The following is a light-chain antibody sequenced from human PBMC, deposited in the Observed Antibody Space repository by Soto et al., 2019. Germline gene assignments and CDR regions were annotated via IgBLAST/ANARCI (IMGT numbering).Light chain of an antibody. CDR1: SSDVGDYNY. CDR2: EVS. J-gene: IGLJ2*01. Sequence: QSVLTQPASVSGSPGQSITISCTGTSSDVGDYNYVSWYQQHPGKAPKLMIYEVSHRLSGVSNRFSGSKSGYTASLTISGLQDEDEADYYCSSYISNSMVVFGGGTKVTVL. CDR3: SSYISNSMVV. V-gene: IGLV2-14*01.